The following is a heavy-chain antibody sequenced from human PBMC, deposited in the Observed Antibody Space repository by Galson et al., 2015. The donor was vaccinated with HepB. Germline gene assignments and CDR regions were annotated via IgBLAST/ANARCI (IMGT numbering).Heavy chain of an antibody. CDR3: ARDRGLEQWLVKVLFHNAFEI. J-gene: IGHJ3*02. CDR2: ISNSSSYI. V-gene: IGHV3-21*01. D-gene: IGHD6-19*01. CDR1: GFTFSTYG. Sequence: SLRLSCAPSGFTFSTYGMNWVRQAPDKGLEWVSSISNSSSYIYYADSVKGRFTISRDNAKNSLYLQMNSLRAEDTAVYYCARDRGLEQWLVKVLFHNAFEIWGQGTMVTVSS.